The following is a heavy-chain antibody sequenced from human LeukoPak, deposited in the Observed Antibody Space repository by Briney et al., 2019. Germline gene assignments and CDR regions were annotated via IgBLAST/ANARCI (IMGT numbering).Heavy chain of an antibody. D-gene: IGHD6-13*01. CDR3: ARNPAAGRYYFDY. V-gene: IGHV1-69*13. CDR2: IIPIFGTA. Sequence: ASVKVSCNDSGGTFSSYAISWVRQAPGQGLEWMGGIIPIFGTANYAQKFQGRVTITADESTSTAYMELSSLRSEDTAVYYCARNPAAGRYYFDYWGQGTLVTVSS. CDR1: GGTFSSYA. J-gene: IGHJ4*02.